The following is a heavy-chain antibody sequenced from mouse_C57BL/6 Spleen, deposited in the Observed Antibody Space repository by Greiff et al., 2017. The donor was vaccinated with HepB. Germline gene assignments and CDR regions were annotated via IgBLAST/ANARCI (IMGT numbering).Heavy chain of an antibody. V-gene: IGHV1-15*01. CDR2: IYPENGGT. CDR3: TREEYYYGSSYWYFDV. D-gene: IGHD1-1*01. CDR1: GYTFTDYQ. Sequence: VQLQQSGAELVRPGASVTLSCKASGYTFTDYQMHWVKQTPVHGLEWIGAIYPENGGTAYNQKFKGKAILTADKSSSTAYMELRSLTSEDSAVYYCTREEYYYGSSYWYFDVWGTGTTVTVSS. J-gene: IGHJ1*03.